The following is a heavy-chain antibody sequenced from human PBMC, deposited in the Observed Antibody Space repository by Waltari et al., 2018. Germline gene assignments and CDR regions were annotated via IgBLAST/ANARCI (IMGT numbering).Heavy chain of an antibody. CDR2: ISSSVRTI. CDR3: AGLPHCQLLLYADSGLDV. CDR1: VFTYSSYE. V-gene: IGHV3-48*03. Sequence: EVQLVESGGGLGQPVGSLILACAASVFTYSSYEMDWVRQAPGKRLEGVADISSSVRTIYYAGVLTVRFTMSRDIAKNSLYLKMNRWSDEDTALDYCAGLPHCQLLLYADSGLDVWGQGTMVTVSS. D-gene: IGHD2-2*01. J-gene: IGHJ6*02.